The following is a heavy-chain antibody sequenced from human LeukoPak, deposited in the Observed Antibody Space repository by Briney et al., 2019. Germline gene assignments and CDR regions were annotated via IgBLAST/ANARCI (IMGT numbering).Heavy chain of an antibody. Sequence: GASVKVSCKAFGYTFTNYGISWVRQAPGQGLEWMGWISPYNGNTNYAQKFQGRLTMTTDTSTSTAYMELRSLRSDDTAMYYCARGPKVGATRGDYWGQGTLVTVSS. J-gene: IGHJ4*02. V-gene: IGHV1-18*01. D-gene: IGHD1-26*01. CDR2: ISPYNGNT. CDR1: GYTFTNYG. CDR3: ARGPKVGATRGDY.